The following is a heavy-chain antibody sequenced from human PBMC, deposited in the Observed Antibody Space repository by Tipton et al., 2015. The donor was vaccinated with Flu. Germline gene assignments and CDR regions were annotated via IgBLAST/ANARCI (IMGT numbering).Heavy chain of an antibody. Sequence: TLSLTCTVSGGSINSYYWSWIRQPAGKGLEWIGRIYSSGSTNYNPSLRSRVTTSVDKSKNQFSLEMRSVTAADTAVYYCARRDFSNYVSEPKNWFDPWGRGTLVTVSS. V-gene: IGHV4-4*07. CDR2: IYSSGST. CDR3: ARRDFSNYVSEPKNWFDP. J-gene: IGHJ5*02. CDR1: GGSINSYY. D-gene: IGHD4-11*01.